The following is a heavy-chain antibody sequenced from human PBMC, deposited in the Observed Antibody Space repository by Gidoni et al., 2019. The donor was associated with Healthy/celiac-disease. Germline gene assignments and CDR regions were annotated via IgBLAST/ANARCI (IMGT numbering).Heavy chain of an antibody. Sequence: EVQLVESGGGLVKPGGSLRLSCAASGFTFSSYSMNWVRQAPGKGLELVSSISSSGSTIYYADSVKGRFTISRDNAKNSLYLQMNSLRAEDTAVYYCARDPFDYDILTGSDFDYWGQGTLVTVSS. CDR3: ARDPFDYDILTGSDFDY. V-gene: IGHV3-21*01. CDR2: ISSSGSTI. CDR1: GFTFSSYS. J-gene: IGHJ4*02. D-gene: IGHD3-9*01.